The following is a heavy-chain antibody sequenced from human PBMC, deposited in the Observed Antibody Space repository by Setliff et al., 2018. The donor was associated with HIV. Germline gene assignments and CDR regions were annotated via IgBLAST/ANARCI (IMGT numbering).Heavy chain of an antibody. CDR1: GFIFNNYG. CDR2: IRDNGIST. D-gene: IGHD3-10*01. CDR3: TKGVQRFRPYYFDS. J-gene: IGHJ4*02. V-gene: IGHV3-23*01. Sequence: LSLSCAASGFIFNNYGMSWVRRAPGKGLEWVSGIRDNGISTYYADSVTGRFIISRDNSKNTLFLQMNSLKVEDTAIYYCTKGVQRFRPYYFDSWGQGALVTVSS.